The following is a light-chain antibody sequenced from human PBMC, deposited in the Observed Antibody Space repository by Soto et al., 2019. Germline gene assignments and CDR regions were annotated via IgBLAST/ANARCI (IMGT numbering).Light chain of an antibody. Sequence: EIVMTQSQATLSVSPGESATLSCRASQSISSELAWYQQKPGQPPRLLIYGASTRATGVPARFTGSGSGSDFTLTISGLQSEDFAVYYCQQGHNWPLTFGQGTRLEI. CDR2: GAS. V-gene: IGKV3-15*01. CDR1: QSISSE. J-gene: IGKJ2*01. CDR3: QQGHNWPLT.